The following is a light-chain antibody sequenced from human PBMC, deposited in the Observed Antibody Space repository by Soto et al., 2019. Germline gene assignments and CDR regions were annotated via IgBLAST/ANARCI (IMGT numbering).Light chain of an antibody. V-gene: IGLV2-8*01. CDR1: SSDVGGYNY. CDR3: SSYAGSDNYV. J-gene: IGLJ1*01. Sequence: QSVLPQPPSASGSPGQSVTIYCTGTSSDVGGYNYVSWYQHHPGKAPTLMIYEVSKRPSGVPDRFSGSKSGNTASLTVSGLQAEDEADYYCSSYAGSDNYVFGTGTKVT. CDR2: EVS.